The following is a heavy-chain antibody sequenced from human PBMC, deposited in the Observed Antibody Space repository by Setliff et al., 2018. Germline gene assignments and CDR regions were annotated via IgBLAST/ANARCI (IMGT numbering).Heavy chain of an antibody. CDR3: VRDRWKVMVNKGDDAFDL. D-gene: IGHD5-18*01. Sequence: SLTISCAASGFTFHDYAMHWVRQAPGKGLEWVSGITGNSDRIAYADSLKGRFTISRDNTENSLYLQMNSLRGEDTAVYYCVRDRWKVMVNKGDDAFDLWGQGTMVTVSS. CDR2: ITGNSDRI. J-gene: IGHJ3*01. CDR1: GFTFHDYA. V-gene: IGHV3-9*01.